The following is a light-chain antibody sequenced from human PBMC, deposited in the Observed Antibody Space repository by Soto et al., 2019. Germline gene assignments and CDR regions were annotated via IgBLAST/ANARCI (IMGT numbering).Light chain of an antibody. CDR3: QQYEGYPYT. Sequence: DIQMTQSPSTLSASVGDRVTITCRASQYISSWLAWYQQKPGKAPKLLIYDASSLESGVPSTFSGSRSGTEFTLTISSLQPDDFATYYCQQYEGYPYTLGQGTKLEIK. V-gene: IGKV1-5*01. CDR2: DAS. J-gene: IGKJ2*01. CDR1: QYISSW.